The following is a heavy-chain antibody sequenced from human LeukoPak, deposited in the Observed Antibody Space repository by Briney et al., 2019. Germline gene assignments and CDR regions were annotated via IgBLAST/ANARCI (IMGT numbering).Heavy chain of an antibody. J-gene: IGHJ4*02. CDR2: INPNSGGT. Sequence: ASVKVSCKASGYTFTSYDISWVRQAPGQGLEWMGWINPNSGGTNYAQKFQGRVTMTRDTSISTAYMELSRLRSDDTAVYYCARVGNSGYDSEYFDYWGQGTLVTVSS. D-gene: IGHD5-12*01. CDR3: ARVGNSGYDSEYFDY. V-gene: IGHV1-2*02. CDR1: GYTFTSYD.